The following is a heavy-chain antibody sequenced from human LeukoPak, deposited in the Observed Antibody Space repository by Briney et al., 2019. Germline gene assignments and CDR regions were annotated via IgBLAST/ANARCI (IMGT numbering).Heavy chain of an antibody. D-gene: IGHD5-18*01. Sequence: SETLSLTCTVSGGSISSGGYYWSWIRQHPGKGLEWIGYIYHSGSTYYNPSLKSRVTISVDTSKNQFSLKLSSVTAADTAVYYCARGYTAMATDWGQGTLVTVSS. CDR3: ARGYTAMATD. CDR1: GGSISSGGYY. V-gene: IGHV4-31*03. CDR2: IYHSGST. J-gene: IGHJ4*02.